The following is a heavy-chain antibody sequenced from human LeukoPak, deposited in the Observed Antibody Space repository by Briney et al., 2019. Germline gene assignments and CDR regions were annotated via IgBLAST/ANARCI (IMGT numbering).Heavy chain of an antibody. J-gene: IGHJ4*02. D-gene: IGHD6-13*01. Sequence: PSETLSLTCTVSGGSISSYYWSWLRQPPGKGLEWLGYIYYSGSTNYNPSLKSRVTISVDTSKNQFSLKLSSVTAADTAVYYCAREGGIAAAPFNYFDYWGQGTLVTVSS. CDR2: IYYSGST. V-gene: IGHV4-59*01. CDR1: GGSISSYY. CDR3: AREGGIAAAPFNYFDY.